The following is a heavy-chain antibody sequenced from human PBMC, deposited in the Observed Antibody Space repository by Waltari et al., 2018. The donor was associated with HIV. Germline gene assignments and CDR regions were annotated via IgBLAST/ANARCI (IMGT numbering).Heavy chain of an antibody. D-gene: IGHD2-2*01. CDR1: GGTFTNYG. Sequence: QVQLLQSGAEVKKPGSSVKVSCTISGGTFTNYGISWVRPAPGVGLDWMGRSIPVLGIADDAQTVQGRVTITADKSAITAYMDLSSLRSEDTAVYYGAGEYCSSNSCNRSNWCGPWGQGSLVTVSS. CDR3: AGEYCSSNSCNRSNWCGP. V-gene: IGHV1-69*04. J-gene: IGHJ5*02. CDR2: SIPVLGIA.